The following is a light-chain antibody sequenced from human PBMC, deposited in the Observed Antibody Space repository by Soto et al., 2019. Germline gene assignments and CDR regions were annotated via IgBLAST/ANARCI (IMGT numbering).Light chain of an antibody. CDR2: DAS. CDR1: QSISKD. V-gene: IGKV3-11*01. CDR3: QHSSNWPRA. J-gene: IGKJ3*01. Sequence: ENVLKQSPATLSLSPGKGATLSCRASQSISKDLVWYQQKPGQAPWLLICDASNRAASIPARFSGSGSGTDFTLTISSLEAEDFAVYYCQHSSNWPRAFGPGTKVDIK.